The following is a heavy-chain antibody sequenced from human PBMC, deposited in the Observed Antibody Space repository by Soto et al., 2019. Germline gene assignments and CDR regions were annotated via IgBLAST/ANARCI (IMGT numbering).Heavy chain of an antibody. CDR3: ARDVAVAGTGDFDY. J-gene: IGHJ4*02. V-gene: IGHV3-66*01. CDR2: IHSDGST. Sequence: PGGSLRLSCAASGFTVSSNYMSWVRQAPGKGLEWVSVIHSDGSTYYADSVKGRFTISRDNSKNTLYLQMNSLRAEDTAVYYCARDVAVAGTGDFDYWCQGTLVTVAS. CDR1: GFTVSSNY. D-gene: IGHD6-19*01.